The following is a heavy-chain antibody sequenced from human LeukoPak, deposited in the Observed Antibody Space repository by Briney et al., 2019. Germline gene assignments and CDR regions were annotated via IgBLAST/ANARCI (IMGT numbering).Heavy chain of an antibody. V-gene: IGHV1-18*01. CDR1: GYTFTSYC. D-gene: IGHD6-19*01. J-gene: IGHJ5*02. CDR3: ARGAPVAGSNNWFDP. Sequence: GASVKVSCKASGYTFTSYCISWERQAPGQGLEWMGWISAYNGNTNYAQKLQSRVTMTTDTSTSTAYMELRSLRSDDTAVYYWARGAPVAGSNNWFDPWGQGTLVTVSS. CDR2: ISAYNGNT.